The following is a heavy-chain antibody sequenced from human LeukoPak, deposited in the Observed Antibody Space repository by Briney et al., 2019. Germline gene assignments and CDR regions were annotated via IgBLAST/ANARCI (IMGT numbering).Heavy chain of an antibody. J-gene: IGHJ4*02. CDR2: ISAYNGNT. V-gene: IGHV1-18*01. CDR1: GYAFTSYG. D-gene: IGHD5-24*01. CDR3: ARGSNRRDGYHYVY. Sequence: ASVKVSCKASGYAFTSYGISWVRQAPGQGLEWMGWISAYNGNTNYAQKLQGRVTMNTDTSTSTAYMELRSLRSDDTAVYYCARGSNRRDGYHYVYWGQGTLVTVSS.